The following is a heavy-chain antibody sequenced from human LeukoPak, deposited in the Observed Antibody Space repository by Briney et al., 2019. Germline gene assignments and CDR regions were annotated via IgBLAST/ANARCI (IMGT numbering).Heavy chain of an antibody. CDR3: AKDKARNYYDSSGYDYYGMDV. D-gene: IGHD3-22*01. J-gene: IGHJ6*02. V-gene: IGHV3-30*18. CDR1: GFTFSSYG. CDR2: IPYDGSNK. Sequence: GGSLRLSCAASGFTFSSYGMHWVRQAPGKGLEWVAVIPYDGSNKYYADSVKGRFTISRDNSKNTLYLQMNSLRAEDTAVYYCAKDKARNYYDSSGYDYYGMDVWGQGTTVTVSS.